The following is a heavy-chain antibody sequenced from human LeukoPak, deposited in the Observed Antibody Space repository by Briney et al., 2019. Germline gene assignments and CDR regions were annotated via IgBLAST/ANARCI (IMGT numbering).Heavy chain of an antibody. Sequence: GGSLRLSCVGSGFNSIAYALTWARQAPGKGLEWVSGISSGGVTTYYADSVKGRFTISRDNSKSTLYLQMNSLRADDTAIYYCARNQQLGGHSYYYYGMDVWGQGTTVTVSS. V-gene: IGHV3-23*01. CDR3: ARNQQLGGHSYYYYGMDV. D-gene: IGHD3-16*01. CDR1: GFNSIAYA. J-gene: IGHJ6*02. CDR2: ISSGGVTT.